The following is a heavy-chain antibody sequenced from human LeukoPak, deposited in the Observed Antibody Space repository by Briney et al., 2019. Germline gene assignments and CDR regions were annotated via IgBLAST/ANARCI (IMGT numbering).Heavy chain of an antibody. V-gene: IGHV1-2*02. D-gene: IGHD3-10*01. J-gene: IGHJ6*02. CDR2: ININSGGT. CDR3: ARKYGSGPRWPPYKDYGMDV. CDR1: GYTFTGYY. Sequence: ASVKVSCKASGYTFTGYYMHWVRQAPGQGLEWMGWININSGGTNYAQKFQGRVTMTRDTSISTVYMELSRLRSDDTAVYYCARKYGSGPRWPPYKDYGMDVWGQGTTVTVSS.